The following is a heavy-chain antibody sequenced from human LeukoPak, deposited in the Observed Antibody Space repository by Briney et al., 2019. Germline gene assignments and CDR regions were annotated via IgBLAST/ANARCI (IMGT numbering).Heavy chain of an antibody. V-gene: IGHV3-30-3*01. CDR2: ISYDGSNK. J-gene: IGHJ4*02. D-gene: IGHD6-19*01. CDR3: ASARRDRGYSSG. CDR1: GFTFSSYA. Sequence: GGSLRLSCAASGFTFSSYAMHWVRQAPGKGLEWVAVISYDGSNKYYADSVKGRFTISRDNSKNTLYLQMNSLRAEDTAVYYCASARRDRGYSSGWGQGTLVTVSS.